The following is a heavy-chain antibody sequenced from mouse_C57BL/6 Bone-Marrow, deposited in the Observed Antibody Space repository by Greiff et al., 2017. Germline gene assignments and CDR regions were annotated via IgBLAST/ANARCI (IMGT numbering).Heavy chain of an antibody. CDR1: GYTFTSYW. Sequence: VKLQQPGAELVRPGTSVKLSCKASGYTFTSYWMHWVKQRPGQGLEWIGVIDPSDSYTNYNQKFKGKATLTVDTSSSTAYMQLSSLTSEDSAVYYCARDGYYWFAYWGQGTLVTVSA. V-gene: IGHV1-59*01. CDR2: IDPSDSYT. CDR3: ARDGYYWFAY. J-gene: IGHJ3*01. D-gene: IGHD2-3*01.